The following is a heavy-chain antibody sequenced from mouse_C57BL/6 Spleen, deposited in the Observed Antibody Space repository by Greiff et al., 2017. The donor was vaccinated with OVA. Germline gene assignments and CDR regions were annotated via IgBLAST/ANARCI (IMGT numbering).Heavy chain of an antibody. CDR1: GYTFTSYW. J-gene: IGHJ3*01. D-gene: IGHD2-4*01. Sequence: QVKLQQPGAELVKPGASVKVSCKASGYTFTSYWMHWVKQRPGQGLEWIGRIHPSDSATNYNQQFKGQATLTVDTYSSTAYMQLSSLTSDDSAVYYCAIWLYYDYERAVAYWGQGTLVTVSA. CDR3: AIWLYYDYERAVAY. V-gene: IGHV1-74*01. CDR2: IHPSDSAT.